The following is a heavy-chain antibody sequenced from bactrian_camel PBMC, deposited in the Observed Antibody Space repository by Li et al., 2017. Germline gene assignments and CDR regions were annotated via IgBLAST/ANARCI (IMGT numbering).Heavy chain of an antibody. D-gene: IGHD3*01. J-gene: IGHJ4*01. V-gene: IGHV3S53*01. CDR1: GYTYTAGC. CDR2: VTVDGTT. Sequence: HVQLVESGGGSVQAGGSLVLSCAASGYTYTAGCMAWFRQAPMHEREGVASVTVDGTTTYADSVQGRFFISQDADKSTLFLQMNDLKPENTAMYYCAASIIILQPASRLRRRSYNHWGQGTQVTVS. CDR3: AASIIILQPASRLRRRSYNH.